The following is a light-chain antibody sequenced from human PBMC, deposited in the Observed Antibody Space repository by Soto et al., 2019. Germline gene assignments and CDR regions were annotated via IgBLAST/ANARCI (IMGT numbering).Light chain of an antibody. CDR3: QEYNSYWT. CDR1: QSISNW. Sequence: DIQMTQSPSSVSASVGDRVTITCRASQSISNWLAWYQQKPGKAPKLLIYKASSLESGVPSRFSGSGSGTEFTLTISSLQPDDFGTYYCQEYNSYWTFGQGTKVDIK. CDR2: KAS. J-gene: IGKJ1*01. V-gene: IGKV1-5*03.